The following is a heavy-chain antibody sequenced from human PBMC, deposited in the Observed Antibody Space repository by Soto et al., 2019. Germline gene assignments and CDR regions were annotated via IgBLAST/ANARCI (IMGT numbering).Heavy chain of an antibody. CDR2: IISSSSTI. J-gene: IGHJ6*02. CDR1: GFTFSSYS. Sequence: PGGALRLSCAPSGFTFSSYSIPWVRQAPEKGLEWVSYIISSSSTIYYADSVKGRFTISRDNAKNSLYLQMNSLRDEDTAVYYYARARRPLYVTDVWRQGTTVTVSS. CDR3: ARARRPLYVTDV. V-gene: IGHV3-48*02.